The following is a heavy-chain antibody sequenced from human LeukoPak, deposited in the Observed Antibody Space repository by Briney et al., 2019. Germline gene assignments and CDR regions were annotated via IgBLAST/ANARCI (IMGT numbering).Heavy chain of an antibody. J-gene: IGHJ4*02. Sequence: GGSLTLFCAASGFTFSEYYLRWIRQAPGKGLAWVSTINIGGASIYYADSVKGRFTISRHNSNNTLFLRMNSLRAEDTAIYYCAKGSGFTSNWYFDYWGLGSLVTVSS. CDR2: INIGGASI. CDR1: GFTFSEYY. D-gene: IGHD6-13*01. V-gene: IGHV3-23*01. CDR3: AKGSGFTSNWYFDY.